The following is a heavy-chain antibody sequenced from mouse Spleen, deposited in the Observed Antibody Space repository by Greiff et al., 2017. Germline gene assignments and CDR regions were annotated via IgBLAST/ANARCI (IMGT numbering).Heavy chain of an antibody. Sequence: EVKVVESGGGLVKPGGSLKLSCAASGFTFSSYAMSWVRQTPEKRLEWVATISSGGSYTYYPDSVKGRFTISRDNAKNTLYLQMSSLRSEDTAMYYCARQERGFLDYWGQGTTLTVSS. J-gene: IGHJ2*01. V-gene: IGHV5-9-3*01. CDR1: GFTFSSYA. CDR3: ARQERGFLDY. CDR2: ISSGGSYT.